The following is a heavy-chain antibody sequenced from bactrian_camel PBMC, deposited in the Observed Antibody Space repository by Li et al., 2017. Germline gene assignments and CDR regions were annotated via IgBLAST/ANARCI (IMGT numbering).Heavy chain of an antibody. V-gene: IGHV3S53*01. J-gene: IGHJ6*01. CDR2: IQDDGMK. CDR3: AGGGSCSALRFGY. D-gene: IGHD6*01. Sequence: HVQLVESGGGSVQAGGSLSLSCAARGYTQRSGCLAWFRQVPGKEREMVAQIQDDGMKHYGGTAKGRFTISKDGAKNTVYLQMDNLKPEDTALYHCAGGGSCSALRFGYWAQGTQVTVS. CDR1: GYTQRSGC.